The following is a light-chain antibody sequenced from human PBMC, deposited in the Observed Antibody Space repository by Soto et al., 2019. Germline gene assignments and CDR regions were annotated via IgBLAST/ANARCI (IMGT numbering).Light chain of an antibody. CDR3: QKYNSAPRT. J-gene: IGKJ1*01. CDR1: QGISNY. V-gene: IGKV1-27*01. CDR2: AAS. Sequence: DIPMTQSPSPLSASVRGTVTITCRASQGISNYLAWCQQKLGKVPKLLTYAASTLQSGVPCRFSGIGSGTDLTLTISCLQPEGVASFYCQKYNSAPRTFGQGTKVEIK.